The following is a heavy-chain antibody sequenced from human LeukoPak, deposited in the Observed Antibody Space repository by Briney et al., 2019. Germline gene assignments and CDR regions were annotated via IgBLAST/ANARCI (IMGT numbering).Heavy chain of an antibody. Sequence: SETLSLTCPVSGGSISSYYRSWIRQPPGKGLEWIGYIYYSGSTNYNPSLKSRVTISVDTSKNQFSLKLSSVTAEDTAVYYCARDRRDGYNKGGDAFDIWGQGTMVTVSS. J-gene: IGHJ3*02. D-gene: IGHD5-24*01. CDR2: IYYSGST. CDR3: ARDRRDGYNKGGDAFDI. CDR1: GGSISSYY. V-gene: IGHV4-59*01.